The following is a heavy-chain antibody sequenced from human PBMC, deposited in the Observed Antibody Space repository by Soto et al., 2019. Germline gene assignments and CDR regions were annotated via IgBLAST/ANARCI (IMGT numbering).Heavy chain of an antibody. J-gene: IGHJ3*01. CDR1: GGIFGSHG. CDR3: VRDRRMYYSDPHDEFVASDYEV. D-gene: IGHD3-22*01. Sequence: QVQLIQSEAEVKKPGSSVRVSCTASGGIFGSHGFSWVRQDPGQRLEWVGGFIPIFRTLTYTEKFQDRVRIAADESANTVYLALSSLTSEDTAVDYCVRDRRMYYSDPHDEFVASDYEVWGQGTMVSVSS. CDR2: FIPIFRTL. V-gene: IGHV1-69*01.